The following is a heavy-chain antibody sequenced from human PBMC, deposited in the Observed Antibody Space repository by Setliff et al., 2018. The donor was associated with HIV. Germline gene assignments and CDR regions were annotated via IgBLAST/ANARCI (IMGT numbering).Heavy chain of an antibody. CDR1: AGSIRSSTYY. D-gene: IGHD1-7*01. Sequence: PSETLSLTCTVSAGSIRSSTYYWSWIRQPPGKGLEWIGYIYYSGSTNYNPSLKSRVTISVDTSKNQFSLKLSSVTAADTAVYYCARGDGTKYYYYYYMDVWGKGTT. J-gene: IGHJ6*03. CDR2: IYYSGST. V-gene: IGHV4-61*01. CDR3: ARGDGTKYYYYYYMDV.